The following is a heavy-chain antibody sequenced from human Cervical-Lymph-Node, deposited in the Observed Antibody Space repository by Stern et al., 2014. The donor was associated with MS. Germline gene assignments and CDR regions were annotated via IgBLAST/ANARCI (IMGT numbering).Heavy chain of an antibody. Sequence: EVQLVQSGGRLVQPGGSLRLSCSASGFRFSTYAIHCVRQAPGKGLEYVSVISGDGGRTYYADSVKGRFTISRDNSKNTLFLQMSSLRPEDTAVYYCALSDHWGQGTLVTVSS. CDR2: ISGDGGRT. V-gene: IGHV3-64D*06. CDR3: ALSDH. CDR1: GFRFSTYA. J-gene: IGHJ4*02.